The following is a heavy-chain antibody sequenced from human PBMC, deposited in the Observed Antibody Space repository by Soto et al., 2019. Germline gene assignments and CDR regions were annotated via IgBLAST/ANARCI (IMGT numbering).Heavy chain of an antibody. D-gene: IGHD1-20*01. Sequence: EVQLVESGGGLVPPGGYLRLSCAASGFTFSSHWMHWVGQAPGKGLVWVSRLNSDGSSINYADSERGRFTISRDNAKNTMYMQVNMLRAEDTAVYYCARGGLYKYYFDYWCQGTLVTVSS. J-gene: IGHJ4*02. V-gene: IGHV3-74*01. CDR2: LNSDGSSI. CDR3: ARGGLYKYYFDY. CDR1: GFTFSSHW.